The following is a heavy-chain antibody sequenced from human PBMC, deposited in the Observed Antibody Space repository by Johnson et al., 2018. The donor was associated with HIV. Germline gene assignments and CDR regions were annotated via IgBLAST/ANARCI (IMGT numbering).Heavy chain of an antibody. D-gene: IGHD3-22*01. CDR1: GFTFDDYA. CDR2: ISWNSGSI. Sequence: VQLVESGGGLVQPGGSLRLSCEASGFTFDDYAMHWVRQAPGKGLEWVSGISWNSGSIGYADSVKGRFTIPRDNAKNSLYLQMNSLRAEDTALYYCARGGANYYDSSGYYGAFDIWGQGTMVTVSS. CDR3: ARGGANYYDSSGYYGAFDI. V-gene: IGHV3-9*01. J-gene: IGHJ3*02.